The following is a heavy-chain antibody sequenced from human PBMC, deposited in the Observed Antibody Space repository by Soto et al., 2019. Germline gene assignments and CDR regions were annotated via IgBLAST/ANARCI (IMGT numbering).Heavy chain of an antibody. CDR1: GFTFSNAW. V-gene: IGHV3-15*07. CDR3: TTGKLHYYYGMDV. D-gene: IGHD1-7*01. CDR2: IKSKTDGGTT. Sequence: GGSLRLSCAASGFTFSNAWMNWVRQAPGKGLEWVGRIKSKTDGGTTDYAAPVKGRFTISRDDSKNTLYLQMNSLKTEDTAVYYCTTGKLHYYYGMDVWGQGTTVTVSS. J-gene: IGHJ6*02.